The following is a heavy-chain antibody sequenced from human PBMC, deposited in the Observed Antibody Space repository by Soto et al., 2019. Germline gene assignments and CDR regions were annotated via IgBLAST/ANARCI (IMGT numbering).Heavy chain of an antibody. CDR1: GFTVSSYG. CDR3: TGQVASAH. J-gene: IGHJ4*02. Sequence: QVQLVESGGGVVQPGRSLRLSCAASGFTVSSYGMHWVRQAPGKGLEWVAVISRDGGTKYYADSVKGRFTISSDNSRKTLFLEMNSLRGDDMAVYYCTGQVASAHRGQGTLVTVSS. V-gene: IGHV3-30*03. CDR2: ISRDGGTK. D-gene: IGHD2-8*02.